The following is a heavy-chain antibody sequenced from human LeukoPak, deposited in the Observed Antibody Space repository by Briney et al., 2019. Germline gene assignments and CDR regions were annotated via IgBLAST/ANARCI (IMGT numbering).Heavy chain of an antibody. D-gene: IGHD3-3*01. V-gene: IGHV4-4*02. CDR2: IYHSGST. Sequence: PSETLSLTCAVSGGSISSSNWWSWVRQPPGKGLEWIGEIYHSGSTNYNPSLKSRVTISVDKSKNQFSLKLSSVTAADTAVYYCAREEDYDFWSGYRSYYFDYWGQGTLVTVSS. CDR3: AREEDYDFWSGYRSYYFDY. J-gene: IGHJ4*02. CDR1: GGSISSSNW.